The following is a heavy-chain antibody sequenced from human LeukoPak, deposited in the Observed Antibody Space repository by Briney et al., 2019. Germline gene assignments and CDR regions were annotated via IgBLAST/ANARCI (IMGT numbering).Heavy chain of an antibody. Sequence: GASVKVSCKASGYTFTGYYMHWVRQAPGQGLEWMGWINPNSGGTNYAQKFQGRVTMTRDTSISTAYMELSSLRSEDTAVYYCARGKGNWNDGNYYYYYMDVWGKGTTVTVSS. V-gene: IGHV1-2*02. J-gene: IGHJ6*03. D-gene: IGHD1-1*01. CDR2: INPNSGGT. CDR1: GYTFTGYY. CDR3: ARGKGNWNDGNYYYYYMDV.